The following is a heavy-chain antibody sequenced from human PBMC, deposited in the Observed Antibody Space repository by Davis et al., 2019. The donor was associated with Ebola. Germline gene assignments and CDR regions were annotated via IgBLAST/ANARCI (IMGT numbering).Heavy chain of an antibody. J-gene: IGHJ4*02. V-gene: IGHV1-2*06. CDR1: GYIFTGYY. CDR3: ERALAADWFDY. D-gene: IGHD6-13*01. Sequence: AASVKVSCKASGYIFTGYYIHWVRQAPGQGLEWVGRINANSGGTNFAPKFQGRVTVTRDTSISTAYMELSRLKSDDTAVYYCERALAADWFDYWGQGTLVTVSS. CDR2: INANSGGT.